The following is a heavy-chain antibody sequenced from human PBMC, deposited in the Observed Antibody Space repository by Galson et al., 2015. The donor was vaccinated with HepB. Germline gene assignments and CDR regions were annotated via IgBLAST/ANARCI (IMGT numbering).Heavy chain of an antibody. J-gene: IGHJ4*02. CDR2: IWYDGGNK. V-gene: IGHV3-33*01. CDR3: ARDDSTGYWGY. CDR1: GFTFSSYG. Sequence: SLRLSCAASGFTFSSYGLHWVRQAPGKGLEWVAVIWYDGGNKYYADSVKGRFTISRDNSKDTLYLQMNSLRAEDTAVYYCARDDSTGYWGYWGQGTLVTVSS. D-gene: IGHD3-22*01.